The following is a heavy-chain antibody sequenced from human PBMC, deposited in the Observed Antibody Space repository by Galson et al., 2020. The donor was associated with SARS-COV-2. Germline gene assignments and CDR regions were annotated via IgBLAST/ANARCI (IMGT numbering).Heavy chain of an antibody. CDR2: ISYDGTNK. J-gene: IGHJ6*02. V-gene: IGHV3-30-3*01. CDR1: GFTFSKYA. D-gene: IGHD3-22*01. CDR3: ARSNIPPTTWFYERSGLYYYGMDV. Sequence: GGSLRLSCAASGFTFSKYAMHWVRQAPGKGLEWVAVISYDGTNKYYADSVKDRLTISRDNSKNMVSVQLDSLRPDDTAVYYCARSNIPPTTWFYERSGLYYYGMDVWGQGTTVTVTS.